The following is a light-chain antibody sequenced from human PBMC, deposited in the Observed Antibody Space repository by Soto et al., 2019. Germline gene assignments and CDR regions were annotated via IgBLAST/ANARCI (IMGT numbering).Light chain of an antibody. J-gene: IGLJ2*01. CDR2: DVS. Sequence: QSALTQPRSVSGSPGQSVTISCTGTSSDVGGYNYVSWYQQHPGKAPKLMIYDVSKRPSGVPDRFSGSKSGNTASLTISGLQAEDEADYYCCSYAGSSPVVVFGGGTQLTVL. CDR1: SSDVGGYNY. V-gene: IGLV2-11*01. CDR3: CSYAGSSPVVV.